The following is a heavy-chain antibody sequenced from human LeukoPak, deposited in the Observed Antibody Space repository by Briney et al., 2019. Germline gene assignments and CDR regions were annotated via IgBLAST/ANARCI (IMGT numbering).Heavy chain of an antibody. J-gene: IGHJ4*02. CDR2: IYYSGST. D-gene: IGHD2-15*01. CDR1: GGSISSGGYS. Sequence: PSETLSLTCTVSGGSISSGGYSWSWIRQHPGKGLEWIGYIYYSGSTYYNPSLKSRVTISVDTSKNQFSLKLSSVTAADTAVYYCARDRGRESAATSGYFDYWGQGTLVTVSS. V-gene: IGHV4-31*03. CDR3: ARDRGRESAATSGYFDY.